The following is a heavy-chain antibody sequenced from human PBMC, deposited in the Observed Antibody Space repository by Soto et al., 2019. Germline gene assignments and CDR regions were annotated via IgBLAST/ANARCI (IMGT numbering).Heavy chain of an antibody. CDR1: GYSFTTYW. Sequence: PGESLKISCTGSGYSFTTYWIGWVRQMPGKGLEWMGVIYPGDSDTRYSPSFQGQVTISADKSISTAYLQWSSLKASDTAMYYCARAYNYGQNYFDPWGQGTLVTVSS. D-gene: IGHD5-18*01. CDR2: IYPGDSDT. V-gene: IGHV5-51*01. J-gene: IGHJ4*02. CDR3: ARAYNYGQNYFDP.